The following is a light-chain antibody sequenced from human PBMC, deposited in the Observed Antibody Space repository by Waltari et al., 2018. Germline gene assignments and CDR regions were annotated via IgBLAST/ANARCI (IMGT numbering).Light chain of an antibody. Sequence: SSELTQPASVSVSLGQTAVITCSGDILAKKYGRWFQQKPGQAPVLFIYKDIERPYGIPDRFSGSSSGTTLTLTISGAQVEDEAAYYCYSAADNHRVLFGGGTKLTVL. CDR2: KDI. CDR1: ILAKKY. V-gene: IGLV3-27*01. J-gene: IGLJ2*01. CDR3: YSAADNHRVL.